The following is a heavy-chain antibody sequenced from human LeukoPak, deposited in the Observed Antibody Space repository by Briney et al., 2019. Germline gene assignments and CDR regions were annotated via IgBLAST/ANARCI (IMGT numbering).Heavy chain of an antibody. D-gene: IGHD1-26*01. CDR3: SRESGPFSPFGF. J-gene: IGHJ4*02. CDR1: GGSISGTNW. CDR2: ISLRGLT. V-gene: IGHV4-4*02. Sequence: SGTLSLTCGVSGGSISGTNWWRWVRQPPGQGLERIGEISLRGLTNYNPSLRSRLTMSLDESKNQVSLNLTSVTAADTAVYYCSRESGPFSPFGFWGQGTLVSVHS.